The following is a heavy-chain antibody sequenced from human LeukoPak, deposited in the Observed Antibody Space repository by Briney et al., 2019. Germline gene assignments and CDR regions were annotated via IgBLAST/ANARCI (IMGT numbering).Heavy chain of an antibody. CDR3: ARKSSGYYFDY. J-gene: IGHJ4*02. D-gene: IGHD3-22*01. V-gene: IGHV2-70*04. Sequence: SGPTLVKPTQTLTLTCTFSGFSLSTSGMHVSWIRQPPGKALEWLARIDWDDEKFYSTSLKTRLTISKDTSKNQVVLIMTNMDPVDTATYYCARKSSGYYFDYWGQGTLVTVSS. CDR1: GFSLSTSGMH. CDR2: IDWDDEK.